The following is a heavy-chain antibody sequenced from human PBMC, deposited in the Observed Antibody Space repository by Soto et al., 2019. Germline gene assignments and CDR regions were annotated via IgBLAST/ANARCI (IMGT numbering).Heavy chain of an antibody. CDR2: IFYSGRGGST. Sequence: SETLSLTCSVSGGSISSYYWSWIRQPPGKGLEWIGYIFYSGRGGSTNYNPSLKSRVTISVDTSKNQFSLKLSSVTAADTAVYYCARTALGWFDPWGQGTLGTVSS. CDR3: ARTALGWFDP. J-gene: IGHJ5*02. D-gene: IGHD2-21*02. V-gene: IGHV4-59*01. CDR1: GGSISSYY.